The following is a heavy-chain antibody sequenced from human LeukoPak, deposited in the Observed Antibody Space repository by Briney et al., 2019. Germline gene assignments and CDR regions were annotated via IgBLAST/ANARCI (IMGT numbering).Heavy chain of an antibody. J-gene: IGHJ4*02. D-gene: IGHD5-12*01. V-gene: IGHV3-21*01. CDR3: AREGMVATFDY. Sequence: GGSLRLSCAASGFTFSSYSMDWVRQAPGKGLEWVSSISSSSSYIYYADSVKGRFTISRDKAKNSLYLQMNSLRAEDTAIYYCAREGMVATFDYWGQGTLVTVSS. CDR1: GFTFSSYS. CDR2: ISSSSSYI.